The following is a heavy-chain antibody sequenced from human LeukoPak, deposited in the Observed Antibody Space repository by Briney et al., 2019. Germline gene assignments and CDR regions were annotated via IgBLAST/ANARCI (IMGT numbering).Heavy chain of an antibody. CDR1: GGSINSSSY. CDR3: ARTGGVRSSWYYFDY. V-gene: IGHV4-39*07. CDR2: IFYSGST. Sequence: SETLSLTCTVSGGSINSSSYWGWIRQPPGKGLEWIGSIFYSGSTYYNPSLKSRVTISVDTSKNQFSLKLSSVTAADTAVYYCARTGGVRSSWYYFDYWGQGTLVTVSS. D-gene: IGHD6-13*01. J-gene: IGHJ4*02.